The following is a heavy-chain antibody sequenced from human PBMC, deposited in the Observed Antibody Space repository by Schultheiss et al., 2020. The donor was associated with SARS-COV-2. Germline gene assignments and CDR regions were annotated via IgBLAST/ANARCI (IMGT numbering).Heavy chain of an antibody. CDR2: ISSSSSYI. CDR1: GFTFSSYA. Sequence: GESLKISCAASGFTFSSYAMHWVRQAPGKGLEWVSSISSSSSYIYYADSVKGRFTISRDNAKNSLYLQMNSLRAEDTAVYYCVVLASAGIVILPSAAALDIWGQGTMVTVSS. J-gene: IGHJ3*02. CDR3: VVLASAGIVILPSAAALDI. V-gene: IGHV3-21*01. D-gene: IGHD2-2*01.